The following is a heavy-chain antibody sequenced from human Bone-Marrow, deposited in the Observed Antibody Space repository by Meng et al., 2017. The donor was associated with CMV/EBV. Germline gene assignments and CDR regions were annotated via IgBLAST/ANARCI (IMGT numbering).Heavy chain of an antibody. Sequence: ASVKVSCKASGYTFIDYYMHWVRQTPGQGLEWMGWINADSGGTNYAQKFQGRVTMTTDTSISTAYMELTSLRSDDTAVYYCARDNNWGPDYWGQGTLVPVSS. V-gene: IGHV1-2*02. CDR1: GYTFIDYY. J-gene: IGHJ4*02. CDR3: ARDNNWGPDY. D-gene: IGHD7-27*01. CDR2: INADSGGT.